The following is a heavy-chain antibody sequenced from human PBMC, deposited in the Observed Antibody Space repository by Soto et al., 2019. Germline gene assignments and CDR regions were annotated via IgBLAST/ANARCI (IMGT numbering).Heavy chain of an antibody. CDR3: ARKNTPTTVTTKKEPPYYYYYGMDV. CDR2: IYPGDSDT. Sequence: PGESLKISCKGSGYSFTSYWIGWVRQMPGKGLEWMGIIYPGDSDTRYSPSFQGQVTISADKSISTAYLQWSSLKASDTAMYYCARKNTPTTVTTKKEPPYYYYYGMDVWGQGTTVTVSS. J-gene: IGHJ6*02. CDR1: GYSFTSYW. V-gene: IGHV5-51*01. D-gene: IGHD4-17*01.